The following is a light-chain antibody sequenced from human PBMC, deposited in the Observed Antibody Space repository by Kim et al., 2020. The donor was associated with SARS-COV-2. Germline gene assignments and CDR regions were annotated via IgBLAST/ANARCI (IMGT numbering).Light chain of an antibody. V-gene: IGKV1D-16*01. Sequence: DIQMTQSPSSLSASVGDRVTITCRASQGISSWLAWYQKKPEKAPKSLIYTASSLQSGVPSRFSGSGSGTDFTLTITSLQPEDFATYYSQQYDSYTRTFGQRTKVEIK. CDR1: QGISSW. CDR3: QQYDSYTRT. J-gene: IGKJ1*01. CDR2: TAS.